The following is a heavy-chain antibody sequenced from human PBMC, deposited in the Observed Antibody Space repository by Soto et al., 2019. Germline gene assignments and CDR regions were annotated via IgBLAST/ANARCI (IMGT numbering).Heavy chain of an antibody. Sequence: ESGGVLVQPGGSLRLSCVASGFTFVSHWMHWVRQAPGEGLVWVSRIKTDGYAAAYADSVKGRFTISRDNTKNTVYLQMNSLRAEDTAVYFCVRESGVAADCWGQGTLVTVSS. J-gene: IGHJ4*02. CDR1: GFTFVSHW. D-gene: IGHD6-19*01. V-gene: IGHV3-74*01. CDR2: IKTDGYAA. CDR3: VRESGVAADC.